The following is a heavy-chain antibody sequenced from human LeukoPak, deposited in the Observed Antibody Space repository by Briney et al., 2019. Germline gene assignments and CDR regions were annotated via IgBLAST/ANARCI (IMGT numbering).Heavy chain of an antibody. CDR1: GFTFSSYW. Sequence: GGSLRLSCAASGFTFSSYWMHCVRQAPGKGQVWVLRINSDGSSTSYADSVKGRFTISRDNAKNTLYLQMTSLRAEDTAVYYCARSPYSSSWSYYYYGMDVWGQGTTVTVSS. CDR2: INSDGSST. CDR3: ARSPYSSSWSYYYYGMDV. D-gene: IGHD6-13*01. V-gene: IGHV3-74*01. J-gene: IGHJ6*02.